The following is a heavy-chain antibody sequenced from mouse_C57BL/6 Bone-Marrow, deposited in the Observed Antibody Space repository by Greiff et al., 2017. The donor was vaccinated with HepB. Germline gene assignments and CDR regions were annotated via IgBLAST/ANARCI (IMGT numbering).Heavy chain of an antibody. Sequence: VQLKQPGTELVKPGASVKLSCKASGYTFTSYWMHWVKQRPGQGLEWIGNINPSNGGTNYNEKFKSKATLTVDKSSSTAYMQLSSLTSEDSAVYYCARYGGWLLPFAYWGQGTLVTVSA. V-gene: IGHV1-53*01. CDR3: ARYGGWLLPFAY. CDR2: INPSNGGT. J-gene: IGHJ3*01. CDR1: GYTFTSYW. D-gene: IGHD2-3*01.